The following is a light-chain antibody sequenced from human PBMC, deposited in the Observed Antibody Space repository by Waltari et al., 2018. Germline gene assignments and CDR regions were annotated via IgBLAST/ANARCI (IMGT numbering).Light chain of an antibody. CDR3: QQRYSTLIT. CDR1: QSISSN. V-gene: IGKV1-39*01. Sequence: DIQMTQSPSSLSASVGDRVTITCRASQSISSNLNWYQQKPGKAPKLLIYGASSLQSGVPSRFSGSGSGTDFTLTISSLQPEDFATYYCQQRYSTLITFGQGTRLEMK. CDR2: GAS. J-gene: IGKJ5*01.